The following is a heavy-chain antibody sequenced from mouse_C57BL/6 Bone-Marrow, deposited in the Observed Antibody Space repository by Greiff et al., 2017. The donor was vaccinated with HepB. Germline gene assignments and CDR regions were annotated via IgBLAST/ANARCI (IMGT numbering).Heavy chain of an antibody. CDR1: GFNIKDYY. J-gene: IGHJ3*01. V-gene: IGHV14-2*01. D-gene: IGHD1-2*01. Sequence: EVKLLESGAELVKPGASVKLSCTASGFNIKDYYMHWVKQRTEQGLEWIGRIDPEDGETKYAPKFQGKATITADTSSNTAYLQLSSLTSEDTAVYYCARGTTASPPFAYWGQGTLVTVSA. CDR2: IDPEDGET. CDR3: ARGTTASPPFAY.